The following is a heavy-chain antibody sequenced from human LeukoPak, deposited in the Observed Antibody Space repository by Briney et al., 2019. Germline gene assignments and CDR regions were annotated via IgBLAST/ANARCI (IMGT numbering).Heavy chain of an antibody. CDR1: GGSISSYY. Sequence: SETLSLTCTVSGGSISSYYWSWIRQPPGKGLEWIGYIYYSGSTNYSPSLKSRVTISVDTSKNQFSLKLSSVTAADTAVYYCASLTVTTLKYDSWGQGTLVTVSS. CDR2: IYYSGST. D-gene: IGHD4-17*01. CDR3: ASLTVTTLKYDS. V-gene: IGHV4-59*01. J-gene: IGHJ4*02.